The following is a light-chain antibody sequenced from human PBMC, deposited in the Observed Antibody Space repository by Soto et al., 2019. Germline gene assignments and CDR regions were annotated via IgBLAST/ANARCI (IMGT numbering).Light chain of an antibody. Sequence: QSALTQPASVSGSPGQSITISCTGTSSDVGGYNYVSWYQQHPGKAPKLMIYDVSNRPSGFSNRFSGSKSGNTASLTISGLQAEDDADYYCSSYTSSSTLLYVFGTVTKVTVL. J-gene: IGLJ1*01. CDR2: DVS. CDR1: SSDVGGYNY. CDR3: SSYTSSSTLLYV. V-gene: IGLV2-14*01.